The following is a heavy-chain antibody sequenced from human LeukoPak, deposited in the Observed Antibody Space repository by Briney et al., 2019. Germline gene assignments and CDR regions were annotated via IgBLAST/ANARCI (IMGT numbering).Heavy chain of an antibody. CDR2: IYYSGST. Sequence: NSSETLSLTCTVTGGSISSYYWSWIRQPAGKGLEWIGYIYYSGSTNYNPSLKSRVTMSVDTSKNQFSLKLSSVTAADTAVYYCARYREVGATVDYWGQGTLVTVSS. CDR3: ARYREVGATVDY. V-gene: IGHV4-59*01. J-gene: IGHJ4*02. CDR1: GGSISSYY. D-gene: IGHD1-26*01.